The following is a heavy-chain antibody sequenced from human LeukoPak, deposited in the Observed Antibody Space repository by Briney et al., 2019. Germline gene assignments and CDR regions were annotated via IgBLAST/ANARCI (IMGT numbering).Heavy chain of an antibody. CDR2: ISGGGGST. J-gene: IGHJ6*03. CDR3: AKYRKDTARGPYLYYMDV. Sequence: PGGSLRLSCAASGFTFSSYAMSWVRQAPGKGLEWVSAISGGGGSTYYADSVKGRFTISRDNSKNTLYLQMNSLRAEDTAVYYWAKYRKDTARGPYLYYMDVWGKGTTVTVSS. V-gene: IGHV3-23*01. CDR1: GFTFSSYA. D-gene: IGHD5-18*01.